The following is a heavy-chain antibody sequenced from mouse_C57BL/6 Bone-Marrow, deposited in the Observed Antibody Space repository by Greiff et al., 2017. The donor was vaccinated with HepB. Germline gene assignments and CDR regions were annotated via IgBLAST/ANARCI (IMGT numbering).Heavy chain of an antibody. CDR2: IDPSDSET. D-gene: IGHD2-3*01. CDR3: AREGEWLLFYY. Sequence: QVQLQQPGAELVRPGSSVKLSCKASGYTFTSYWMHWVKQRPIQGLEWIGNIDPSDSETHYNQKFKDKATLTVDKSSSTAYMQLSSLTSEDSAVYYCAREGEWLLFYYWGQGTTLTVSS. CDR1: GYTFTSYW. V-gene: IGHV1-52*01. J-gene: IGHJ2*01.